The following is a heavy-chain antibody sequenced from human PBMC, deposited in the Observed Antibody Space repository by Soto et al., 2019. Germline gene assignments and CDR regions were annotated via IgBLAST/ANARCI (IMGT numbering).Heavy chain of an antibody. D-gene: IGHD5-18*01. Sequence: LSLTCTVSGGSISSGGYYWSWIRQHPGKGLEWIGYIYYSGSTYYNPSLKSRVTISVDTSKNQFSLKLSSVTAADTAVYYCARDTPRGYSYGSFDYWGQGTQVTVSS. CDR3: ARDTPRGYSYGSFDY. J-gene: IGHJ4*02. CDR1: GGSISSGGYY. CDR2: IYYSGST. V-gene: IGHV4-31*03.